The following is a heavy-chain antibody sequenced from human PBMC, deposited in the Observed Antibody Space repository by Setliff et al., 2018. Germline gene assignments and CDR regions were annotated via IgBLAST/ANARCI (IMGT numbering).Heavy chain of an antibody. D-gene: IGHD2-8*02. J-gene: IGHJ4*02. CDR3: VKGTLPYCTGPTCYPLDH. CDR1: GHSLTSNH. Sequence: ASVKVSCKASGHSLTSNHFHWGRQAPGKGLEWMGTINPNDGYTIYAPAFQGRVAMTTDTSTGTAYMELSGLTSADTAIYYCVKGTLPYCTGPTCYPLDHWGQGTLVTVSS. CDR2: INPNDGYT. V-gene: IGHV1-46*01.